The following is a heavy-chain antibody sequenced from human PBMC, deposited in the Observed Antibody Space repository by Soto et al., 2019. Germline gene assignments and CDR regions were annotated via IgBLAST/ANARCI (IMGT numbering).Heavy chain of an antibody. CDR1: GFTFSTSA. J-gene: IGHJ4*02. V-gene: IGHV3-73*01. CDR2: IRSKTNSYAT. CDR3: AGLSIASAGTDY. D-gene: IGHD6-13*01. Sequence: GGSLRLSCATSGFTFSTSAMHWVRQASGKGLEWVGRIRSKTNSYATEYAGSVRGRFIISRDDSKKTAYLQMNSLKIEDTAVYYCAGLSIASAGTDYWGQGALVTVSS.